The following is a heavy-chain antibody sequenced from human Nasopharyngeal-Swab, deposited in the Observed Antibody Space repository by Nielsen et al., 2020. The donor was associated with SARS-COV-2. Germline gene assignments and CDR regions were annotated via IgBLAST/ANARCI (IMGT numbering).Heavy chain of an antibody. CDR2: INPSGGST. V-gene: IGHV1-46*01. Sequence: WVRQAPGQGLEWMGIINPSGGSTSYAQKFQDRVTMTRDTSTSTVYMELSSLRSEDTAVYYCARDRVAAAGTGSDYYYYYYMDVWGKGTTVTVSS. CDR3: ARDRVAAAGTGSDYYYYYYMDV. J-gene: IGHJ6*03. D-gene: IGHD6-13*01.